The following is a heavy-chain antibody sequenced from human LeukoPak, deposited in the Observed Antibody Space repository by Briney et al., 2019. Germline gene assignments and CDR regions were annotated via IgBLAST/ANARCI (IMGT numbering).Heavy chain of an antibody. Sequence: GGSLRLSCAASGFTFSSYSMNWVRQAPGKGLEWVSSISSSSSYIYYADSVKGRFTISRDNAKNSLYLQMNSLRAEGTAVYYCARDQVVPAAFDYWGQGTLVTVSS. CDR3: ARDQVVPAAFDY. D-gene: IGHD2-2*01. J-gene: IGHJ4*02. V-gene: IGHV3-21*01. CDR2: ISSSSSYI. CDR1: GFTFSSYS.